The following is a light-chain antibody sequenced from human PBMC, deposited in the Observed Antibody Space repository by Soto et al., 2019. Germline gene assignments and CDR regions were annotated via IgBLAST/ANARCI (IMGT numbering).Light chain of an antibody. V-gene: IGKV3-20*01. CDR1: QTISSNY. CDR3: QQYDSWT. CDR2: CTS. Sequence: EIVLTQSPGTLSVSPGERATLSCRASQTISSNYLAWYQQKPGQAPSLLIYCTSSRATGIPDRFSGSGSGTDFTRTISTMEPADSEIDSCQQYDSWTCGQGTKVEIK. J-gene: IGKJ1*01.